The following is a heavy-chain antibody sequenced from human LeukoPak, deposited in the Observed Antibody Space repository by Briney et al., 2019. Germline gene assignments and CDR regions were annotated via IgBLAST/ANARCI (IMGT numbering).Heavy chain of an antibody. CDR1: GDSVSSNRAA. D-gene: IGHD7-27*01. Sequence: SQTLSLTCVIFGDSVSSNRAAWNWIGQSPSRGLEWLGRTYYRSKWYNNYALSVKSRITINPDTSKNQFSLQLKSVTPEDTAVYYCARDHTGDIDLDYWGQRTLVTVSS. V-gene: IGHV6-1*01. J-gene: IGHJ4*02. CDR2: TYYRSKWYN. CDR3: ARDHTGDIDLDY.